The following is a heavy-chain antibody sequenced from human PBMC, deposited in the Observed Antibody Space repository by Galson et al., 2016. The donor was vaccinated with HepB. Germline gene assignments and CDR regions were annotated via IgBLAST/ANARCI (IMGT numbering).Heavy chain of an antibody. J-gene: IGHJ2*01. Sequence: PALVKPTQTLTLTCTLSGFSLRSNDVGVAWTRQAPGKALEWLTIIYWDGEKKYIPSLRGRLTITEDTSKNQVVLTLTNVDSLDTGTYYCARRPGSGDGSAFGLWGRGTLVTVSS. CDR3: ARRPGSGDGSAFGL. D-gene: IGHD5-24*01. CDR2: IYWDGEK. V-gene: IGHV2-5*02. CDR1: GFSLRSNDVG.